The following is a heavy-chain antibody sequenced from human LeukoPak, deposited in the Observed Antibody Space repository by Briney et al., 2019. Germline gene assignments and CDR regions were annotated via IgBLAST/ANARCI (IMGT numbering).Heavy chain of an antibody. CDR1: GFTVSSNY. Sequence: PGGSLRLSCAASGFTVSSNYMSWVRQAPGKGLEWVSVIYSGGSTYFADSVKGRLTISRDNSKNTLYLQMNSLRAEDTAVYHCAXXPSYXGGDCYVAPFGYWGQGTLVTVSS. J-gene: IGHJ4*02. V-gene: IGHV3-53*01. CDR3: AXXPSYXGGDCYVAPFGY. CDR2: IYSGGST. D-gene: IGHD2-21*02.